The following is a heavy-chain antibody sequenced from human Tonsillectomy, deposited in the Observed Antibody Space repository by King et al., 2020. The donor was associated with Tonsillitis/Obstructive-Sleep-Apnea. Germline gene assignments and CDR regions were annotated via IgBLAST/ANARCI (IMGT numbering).Heavy chain of an antibody. J-gene: IGHJ4*02. D-gene: IGHD1-26*01. CDR3: ARGSGRRYYFDY. CDR2: ISSSGSTI. Sequence: VQLVESGGGLVQPGGSLRLSCAASGCTFSSYEMNWVRQAPGKGLEWVSYISSSGSTIYYADSVKGRFTISRDNAKNSLYLQMNSLSAEDTAVYYCARGSGRRYYFDYWGQGTLVTVSS. CDR1: GCTFSSYE. V-gene: IGHV3-48*03.